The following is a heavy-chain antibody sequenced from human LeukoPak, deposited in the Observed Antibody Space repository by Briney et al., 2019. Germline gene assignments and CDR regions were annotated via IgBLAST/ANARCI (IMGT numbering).Heavy chain of an antibody. CDR2: IKQDGGEK. CDR1: GFTFSSFW. V-gene: IGHV3-7*01. D-gene: IGHD1-26*01. J-gene: IGHJ4*02. Sequence: GGSLRLSCAASGFTFSSFWMSWVRQAPGKGLEWVANIKQDGGEKHYVDSVKGRFTISRDNAKNSLYLQMNSLRAEDTAVYYCARDPVGATPFDYWGQGTLVTVSS. CDR3: ARDPVGATPFDY.